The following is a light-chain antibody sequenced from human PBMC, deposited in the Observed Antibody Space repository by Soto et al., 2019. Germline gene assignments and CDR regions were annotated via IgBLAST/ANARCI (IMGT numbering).Light chain of an antibody. V-gene: IGLV2-11*01. J-gene: IGLJ3*02. Sequence: QSALTQPASLSGSPGQSITISCTGTSSDIGAYNFVSWYQQNPGKAPKLILYDVIKRPSGVPDRFSGSKSGNTASLTISGLQTEDEADYHCSSYAGSHTYEVFGGGTKVTVL. CDR3: SSYAGSHTYEV. CDR1: SSDIGAYNF. CDR2: DVI.